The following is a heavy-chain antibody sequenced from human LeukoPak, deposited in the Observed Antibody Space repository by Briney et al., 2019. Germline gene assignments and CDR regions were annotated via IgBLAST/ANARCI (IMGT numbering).Heavy chain of an antibody. D-gene: IGHD3-22*01. Sequence: GGCLRLSCAASGFTFTIYSMSWVREAPGKGLEEGSALNGTGGRAYYAHTVKGRFTISRDNSKNTLNLQMNSLRAEDTAVYYCAKDLSPNGSGYFSDYWGQGPLVTVSS. CDR1: GFTFTIYS. CDR3: AKDLSPNGSGYFSDY. CDR2: LNGTGGRA. J-gene: IGHJ4*02. V-gene: IGHV3-23*01.